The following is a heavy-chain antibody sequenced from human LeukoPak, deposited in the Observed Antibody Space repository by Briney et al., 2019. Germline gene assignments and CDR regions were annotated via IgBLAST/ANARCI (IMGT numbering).Heavy chain of an antibody. CDR2: IHYSGST. Sequence: SETLSLTCTVSGNSISSYYWNWIRQPPGKGLEWIAYIHYSGSTNYDPSLKSRVTISIDTSKNQFSLKVTSVTAADTAVYYCARAAYCGGDCYSGHIDYWGQGTLVTVSS. V-gene: IGHV4-59*01. CDR3: ARAAYCGGDCYSGHIDY. J-gene: IGHJ4*02. CDR1: GNSISSYY. D-gene: IGHD2-21*02.